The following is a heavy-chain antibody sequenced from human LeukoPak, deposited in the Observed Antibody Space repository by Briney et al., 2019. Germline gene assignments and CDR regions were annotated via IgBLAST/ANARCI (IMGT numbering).Heavy chain of an antibody. J-gene: IGHJ4*01. V-gene: IGHV4-38-2*02. CDR1: GYSISSGFY. D-gene: IGHD4-23*01. CDR2: IYHSGST. CDR3: ARAVGTSRNFFDY. Sequence: PSETLSLTCTVSGYSISSGFYWGWIRQPPGKGLECIGSIYHSGSTYYNPSLKIRVTISVDTSKNQFSLNLSSVTAADTAMYYCARAVGTSRNFFDYWGHGTLVTVSS.